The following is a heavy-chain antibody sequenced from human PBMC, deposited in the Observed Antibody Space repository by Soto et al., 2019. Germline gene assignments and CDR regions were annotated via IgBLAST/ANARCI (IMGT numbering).Heavy chain of an antibody. CDR2: TIPELGTS. CDR1: GGFNNYA. CDR3: ARTSMTRIDY. D-gene: IGHD4-17*01. Sequence: SVKVSCKASGGFNNYAVSWVRQAPGQGLEWMGVTIPELGTSNYAQRLQGRVTITVDKATNTAYLNLTTLTSEDTAIYYCARTSMTRIDYWGQGTLVTVSS. J-gene: IGHJ4*02. V-gene: IGHV1-69*10.